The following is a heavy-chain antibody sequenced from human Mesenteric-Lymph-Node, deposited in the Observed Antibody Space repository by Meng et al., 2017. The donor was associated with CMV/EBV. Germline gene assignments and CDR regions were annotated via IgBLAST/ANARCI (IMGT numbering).Heavy chain of an antibody. Sequence: ASVKVSCKASGYTFTDYHIHWVRQAPGQGLEWMGWINPDIGGTMYAQKFQGRLSMTRDASTSTAYLQLSRLRSDDTAVYYCARDHGTRAGYYFYWGQGTLVTVSS. CDR3: ARDHGTRAGYYFY. CDR2: INPDIGGT. D-gene: IGHD3-10*01. CDR1: GYTFTDYH. J-gene: IGHJ4*02. V-gene: IGHV1-2*02.